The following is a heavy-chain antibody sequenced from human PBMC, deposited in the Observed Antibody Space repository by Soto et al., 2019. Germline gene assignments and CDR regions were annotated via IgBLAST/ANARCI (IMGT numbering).Heavy chain of an antibody. V-gene: IGHV3-48*01. J-gene: IGHJ4*02. D-gene: IGHD3-3*01. CDR3: ARTGITIFGVDPYYFDY. CDR2: ISSSSTI. Sequence: GGSLRLSCAASGFTFSSYSMNWVRQAPGKGLEWVSYISSSSTIYYADSVKGRFTISRDNAKNSLYLQMNSLRAEDTAVYYCARTGITIFGVDPYYFDYWGQGTLVTVSS. CDR1: GFTFSSYS.